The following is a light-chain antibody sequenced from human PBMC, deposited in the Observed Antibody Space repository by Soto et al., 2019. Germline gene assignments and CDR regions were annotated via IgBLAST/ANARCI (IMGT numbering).Light chain of an antibody. CDR3: QQYDXLPT. CDR1: QDISNY. Sequence: DIQMTQSPSSLSASVGDRVTITFQASQDISNYLNWYQQKPVKAPKVLIYDASNLGTGVPSRFSGSGSGTDFTLSISSLQPEDVATHYCQQYDXLPTCGQGTRLXI. CDR2: DAS. V-gene: IGKV1-33*01. J-gene: IGKJ5*01.